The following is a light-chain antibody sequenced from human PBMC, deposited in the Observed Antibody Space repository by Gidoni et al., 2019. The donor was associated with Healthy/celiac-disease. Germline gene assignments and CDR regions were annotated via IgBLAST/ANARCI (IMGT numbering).Light chain of an antibody. CDR1: KLGDKY. CDR3: QAWDSSLVV. J-gene: IGLJ2*01. CDR2: QDS. V-gene: IGLV3-1*01. Sequence: SYELTQPPSVSXXPGQTASITCSGDKLGDKYACWYQQKPGQSPVLVIYQDSKRPSGIPERFSGSNSGNTATLTISGTQAMDEADYYCQAWDSSLVVFGGXXKLTVL.